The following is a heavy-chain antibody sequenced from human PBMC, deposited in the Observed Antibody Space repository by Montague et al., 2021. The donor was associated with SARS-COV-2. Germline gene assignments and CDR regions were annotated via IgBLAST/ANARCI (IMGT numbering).Heavy chain of an antibody. CDR3: ARDIAVAGLFDY. CDR1: GGSISSGSDY. CDR2: ISISGCT. V-gene: IGHV4-61*02. Sequence: TLSLTCTVSGGSISSGSDYWSWIRQPAGKGLEWIGRISISGCTNYNPSLKSRVTISVDTSKNQFSLKLSSVTAADTAVYYCARDIAVAGLFDYWGQGTLVTVSS. J-gene: IGHJ4*02. D-gene: IGHD6-19*01.